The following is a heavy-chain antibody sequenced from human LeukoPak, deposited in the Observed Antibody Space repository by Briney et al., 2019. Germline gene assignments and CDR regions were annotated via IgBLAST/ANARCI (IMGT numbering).Heavy chain of an antibody. D-gene: IGHD3-3*01. Sequence: PGGSLRLSCAASEFTFSSYWMHWVRQAPGKGLVWFSRIDSDGSSTGYADSVKGRFIISRDNAKNTLYLQMNSLRAEDTAVYYCARGFTIFGVVNDAFDIWGQATMVTVSS. J-gene: IGHJ3*02. CDR2: IDSDGSST. CDR1: EFTFSSYW. V-gene: IGHV3-74*01. CDR3: ARGFTIFGVVNDAFDI.